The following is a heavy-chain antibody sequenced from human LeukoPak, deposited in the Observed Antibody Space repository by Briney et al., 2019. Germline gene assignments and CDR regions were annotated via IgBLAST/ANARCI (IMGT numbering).Heavy chain of an antibody. J-gene: IGHJ6*03. CDR2: IYYSGST. D-gene: IGHD5-12*01. V-gene: IGHV4-59*01. CDR1: GGSISSYY. Sequence: SQTLSLTCTVSGGSISSYYWSWIRQPPGKGLEWIGYIYYSGSTNYNPSLKSRVTISVDTSKNQFSLKLSSVTAADTAVYYCARTVEVATINDYYYYMDVWGKGTTVTVSS. CDR3: ARTVEVATINDYYYYMDV.